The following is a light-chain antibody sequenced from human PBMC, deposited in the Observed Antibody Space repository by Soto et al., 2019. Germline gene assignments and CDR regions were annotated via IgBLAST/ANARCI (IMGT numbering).Light chain of an antibody. CDR3: QQYNKWTIT. V-gene: IGKV1-5*03. J-gene: IGKJ4*01. Sequence: DVQMTQSPSGLSGSVGDRFTVTCRASQTISSWLAWYQKKPGKAPKLLICKASTLKSGVPSRLSGSGYGTEFTITISSLKYEDFAIYYCQQYNKWTITFGGGTQVDIK. CDR1: QTISSW. CDR2: KAS.